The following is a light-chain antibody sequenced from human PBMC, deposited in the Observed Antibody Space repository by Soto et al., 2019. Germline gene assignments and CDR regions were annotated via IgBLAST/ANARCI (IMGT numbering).Light chain of an antibody. J-gene: IGKJ5*01. CDR2: GAS. V-gene: IGKV3D-15*01. Sequence: ILLTQSPATLSVSPGERATLSCGASQSVSSNLAWYQQKPGQAPRLLISGASTRATGVPARFSGSGSGTESTLTITSLQSEDFEVYCCQQYNNWPLTFGPGTRLEIK. CDR3: QQYNNWPLT. CDR1: QSVSSN.